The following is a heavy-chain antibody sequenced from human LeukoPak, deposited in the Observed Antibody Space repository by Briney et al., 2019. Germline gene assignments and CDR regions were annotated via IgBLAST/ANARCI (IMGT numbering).Heavy chain of an antibody. Sequence: GGSLRLSCAASGFTFSRYAMHWVRQAPGKGLEWVAVIWYDGSSKYYADSVKGRFTISRDNSKNTLYLQMNSLRAEDTAVYYCAKDPRRYCSGGSCYSSLDYWGQGTLVTVSS. J-gene: IGHJ4*02. D-gene: IGHD2-15*01. CDR3: AKDPRRYCSGGSCYSSLDY. CDR1: GFTFSRYA. V-gene: IGHV3-30*02. CDR2: IWYDGSSK.